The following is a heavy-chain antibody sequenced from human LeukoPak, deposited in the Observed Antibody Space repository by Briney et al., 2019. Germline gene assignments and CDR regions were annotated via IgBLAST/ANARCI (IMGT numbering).Heavy chain of an antibody. CDR1: GGSFSGYY. CDR2: INHSGST. CDR3: ARVGSCSWWIGYFDD. J-gene: IGHJ4*02. D-gene: IGHD6-13*01. Sequence: PSETLSLTCAVYGGSFSGYYWSWIRQPPGKGLEWIGEINHSGSTNYNPSLKSRVTISVDTSKNQFSLKLSSVTAADTAVYYCARVGSCSWWIGYFDDWGQATLVTVSS. V-gene: IGHV4-34*01.